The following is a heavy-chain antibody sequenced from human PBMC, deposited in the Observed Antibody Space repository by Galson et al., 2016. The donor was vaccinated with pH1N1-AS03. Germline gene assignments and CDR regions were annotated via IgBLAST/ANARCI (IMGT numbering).Heavy chain of an antibody. CDR3: ARGGDQKDY. CDR2: INVGNGNT. CDR1: GYTFTKYA. D-gene: IGHD3-16*01. Sequence: SVKVSCKASGYTFTKYAIHWVRQAPGQRPEWMGWINVGNGNTKYSQKFQGRVTITRDSSANTAYMELRSLISDDTAVYYCARGGDQKDYWGQGTLVTVSS. J-gene: IGHJ4*02. V-gene: IGHV1-3*01.